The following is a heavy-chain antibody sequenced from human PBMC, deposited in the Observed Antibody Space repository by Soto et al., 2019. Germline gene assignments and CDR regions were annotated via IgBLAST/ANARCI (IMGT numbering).Heavy chain of an antibody. CDR3: AKDCRRLAVAGSAFDS. CDR1: GFTFNDYA. D-gene: IGHD6-19*01. CDR2: ISGSGGHS. J-gene: IGHJ4*02. Sequence: VPLLESGGGFVQPGGSLRLSCAASGFTFNDYAMAWVRQAPGQGLEWVSSISGSGGHSSYVDSVKGRFTISRDNVNNILSLDVSDLRAEDTALYYCAKDCRRLAVAGSAFDSWGQGVLVTVSS. V-gene: IGHV3-23*01.